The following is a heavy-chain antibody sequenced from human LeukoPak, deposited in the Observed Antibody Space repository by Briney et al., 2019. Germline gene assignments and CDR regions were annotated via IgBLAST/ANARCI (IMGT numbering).Heavy chain of an antibody. CDR3: ARGSGKENWFDP. CDR2: INPSGGST. Sequence: ASVKVSCKASGYTFTSYYMHWVRQAPGQGLEWMGVINPSGGSTSYAQKFQGRVTMTRDMSTSTVYMELSSLRSEDTAVYYCARGSGKENWFDPWGQGTLVTVSS. J-gene: IGHJ5*02. D-gene: IGHD3-10*01. V-gene: IGHV1-46*01. CDR1: GYTFTSYY.